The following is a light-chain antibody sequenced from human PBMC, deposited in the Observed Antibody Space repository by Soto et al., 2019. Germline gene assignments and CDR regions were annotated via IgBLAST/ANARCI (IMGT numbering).Light chain of an antibody. Sequence: QSALTQPPSVSGSPGQSVTISCTGTSSDVGDYNHVSWYQQSPGTVPKLIIYGVSSRPSGVPDRFSGSKSGNTASLTISGLQAEDEADYYCNLYTSSNTYVFGTGTKVTVL. J-gene: IGLJ1*01. CDR3: NLYTSSNTYV. CDR2: GVS. V-gene: IGLV2-18*01. CDR1: SSDVGDYNH.